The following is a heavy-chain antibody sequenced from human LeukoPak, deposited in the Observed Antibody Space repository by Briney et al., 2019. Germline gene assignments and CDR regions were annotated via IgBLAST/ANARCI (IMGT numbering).Heavy chain of an antibody. CDR2: INHSGST. V-gene: IGHV4-34*01. CDR3: ARRAAGFDY. J-gene: IGHJ4*02. Sequence: TSETLSLTCAVYGGSFSGYYWNWIRQPPGKGLEWIGEINHSGSTHYNPSLKSRVTISVDTSKNQVSLNVSSVTAADTAVYYCARRAAGFDYWGQGTLVTVSS. CDR1: GGSFSGYY.